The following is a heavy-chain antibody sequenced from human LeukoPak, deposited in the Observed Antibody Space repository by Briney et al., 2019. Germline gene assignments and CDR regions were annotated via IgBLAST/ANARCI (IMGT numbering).Heavy chain of an antibody. J-gene: IGHJ4*02. D-gene: IGHD3-10*01. V-gene: IGHV3-23*01. CDR1: GFTLSPYW. Sequence: GGSLRLSCVASSGFTLSPYWMSWVRQAPGKGLEWVSAITGSGGSTYYADSVKGRFTISRDNSKNTLYLQMNSLRAEDTAVYYCAKLLMAMVRGVDIDCWGQGTLVTVSS. CDR3: AKLLMAMVRGVDIDC. CDR2: ITGSGGST.